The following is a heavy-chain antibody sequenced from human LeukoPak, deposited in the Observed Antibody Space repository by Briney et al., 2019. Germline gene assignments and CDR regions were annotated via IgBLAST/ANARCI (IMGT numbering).Heavy chain of an antibody. CDR2: ISSSSSYI. CDR3: TKGDPVSGISVRTFDF. V-gene: IGHV3-21*04. Sequence: PGGSLRLSCAASGFTFSSYEMNWVRQAPGKGLEWVSSISSSSSYIYYADSVKGRFTISRDNAKNSLYLQMNSLRAEDTAVFYCTKGDPVSGISVRTFDFWGQGTLVAVSS. CDR1: GFTFSSYE. D-gene: IGHD6-19*01. J-gene: IGHJ4*02.